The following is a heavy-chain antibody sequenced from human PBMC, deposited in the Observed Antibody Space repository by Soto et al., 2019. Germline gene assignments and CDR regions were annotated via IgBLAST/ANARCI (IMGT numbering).Heavy chain of an antibody. V-gene: IGHV1-46*03. D-gene: IGHD6-13*01. CDR1: GYTFTSYY. J-gene: IGHJ3*01. CDR3: TRSIITTAGTDAFDL. CDR2: ISPSSGGT. Sequence: QVQLVQSGAEVKKPGASVRVSCKASGYTFTSYYIHWVRQAPGHGPEWMGMISPSSGGTDYAQKFQGRVTMNRDTSTSTVYMELSSLRSEDTAVHYCTRSIITTAGTDAFDLWGQGTLVTVSS.